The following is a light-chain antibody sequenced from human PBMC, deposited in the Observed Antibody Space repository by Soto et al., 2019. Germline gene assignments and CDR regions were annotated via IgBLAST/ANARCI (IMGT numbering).Light chain of an antibody. CDR3: QQYNDWPPT. CDR2: GAS. Sequence: EIVMTQSPATLSVSPGERATFSCRASQSVSSDLAWYQHKPGQSPRLLISGASTRATAIPARFSGSGSGTEFPLTISSLQSEDFALYYCQQYNDWPPTFGQGTKVEIK. V-gene: IGKV3-15*01. CDR1: QSVSSD. J-gene: IGKJ1*01.